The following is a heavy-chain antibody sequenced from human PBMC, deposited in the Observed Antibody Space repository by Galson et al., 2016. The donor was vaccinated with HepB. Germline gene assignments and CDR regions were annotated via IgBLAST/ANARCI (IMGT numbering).Heavy chain of an antibody. Sequence: SETLSLTCTVSGDSITSYRWSWIRQPPGKGLEWLGYIYDSGNTNYNPSLKSRVTLPVETPKNRISLKLTSVTAADTAVYYCARNHCTGGSCYLEVIDYWGRGTLVTVSS. CDR1: GDSITSYR. V-gene: IGHV4-59*01. J-gene: IGHJ4*02. D-gene: IGHD2-15*01. CDR3: ARNHCTGGSCYLEVIDY. CDR2: IYDSGNT.